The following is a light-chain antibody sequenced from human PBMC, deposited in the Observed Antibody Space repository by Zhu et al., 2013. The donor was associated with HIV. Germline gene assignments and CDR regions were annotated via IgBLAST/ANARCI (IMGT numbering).Light chain of an antibody. Sequence: EIVLTQSPATLSLSPGERATLSCRASQSVSSCLAWYQQRPGQAPRLLIYDASSRATGIPDRFSGSGSGTDFTLTVSRLEPEDFAVYYCQQYGSSPLTFGGGTKVEI. CDR2: DAS. J-gene: IGKJ4*01. V-gene: IGKV3-20*01. CDR1: QSVSSC. CDR3: QQYGSSPLT.